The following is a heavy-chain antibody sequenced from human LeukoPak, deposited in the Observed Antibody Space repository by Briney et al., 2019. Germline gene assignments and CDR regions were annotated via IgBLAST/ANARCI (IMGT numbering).Heavy chain of an antibody. V-gene: IGHV3-30*18. J-gene: IGHJ4*02. CDR3: AKDYNFYGDYVVVGSYFDY. CDR1: GLTFSSYG. CDR2: ISYDGSNK. D-gene: IGHD4-17*01. Sequence: GRSLRLSCAASGLTFSSYGMHWVRQAPGKGLEWVAVISYDGSNKYYADSVKGRFTISRDNSKNTLYLQMNSLRAEDTAVYYCAKDYNFYGDYVVVGSYFDYWGQGTLVTVSS.